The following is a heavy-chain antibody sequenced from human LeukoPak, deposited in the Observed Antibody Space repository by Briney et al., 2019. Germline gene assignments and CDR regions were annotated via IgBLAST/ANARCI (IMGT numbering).Heavy chain of an antibody. CDR3: ARAVSGWQAIDY. V-gene: IGHV3-74*01. J-gene: IGHJ4*02. D-gene: IGHD6-19*01. CDR1: GFSFSDYW. CDR2: INSDGSNT. Sequence: EGSLRLSCAASGFSFSDYWMYWVRQAPGKGLVWVSDINSDGSNTRYADSVRGRFTISRDNAKEMVHLQMNSLRAEDTAVYYCARAVSGWQAIDYWGQGTLVTVSS.